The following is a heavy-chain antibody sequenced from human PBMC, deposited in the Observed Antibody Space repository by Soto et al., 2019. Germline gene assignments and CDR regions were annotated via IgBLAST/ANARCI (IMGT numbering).Heavy chain of an antibody. V-gene: IGHV3-23*01. J-gene: IGHJ4*02. CDR2: ISGSGGST. CDR1: GFTFSSYA. CDR3: ANGAAGPNDY. D-gene: IGHD6-13*01. Sequence: TGGSLRLSCAASGFTFSSYAMSWVRQAPGKGLEWVPAISGSGGSTYYADSVKGRFTISRDNSKNTLYLQMNSLRAEDTAVYYCANGAAGPNDYWGQGTLVTVSS.